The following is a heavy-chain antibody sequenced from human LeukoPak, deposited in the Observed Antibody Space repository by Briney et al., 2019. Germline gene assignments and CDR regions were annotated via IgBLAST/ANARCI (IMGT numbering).Heavy chain of an antibody. CDR2: ISGSGGST. Sequence: GGSLRLSCAASGFTFSNYAMSWVRQAPGKGLEWVSAISGSGGSTYYADSVKGLFTISRDNSKNTLYLQMNSLRAEDTAVYYCAKNSGSYDLHYWGQGTLVTVSS. CDR3: AKNSGSYDLHY. V-gene: IGHV3-23*01. J-gene: IGHJ4*02. D-gene: IGHD1-26*01. CDR1: GFTFSNYA.